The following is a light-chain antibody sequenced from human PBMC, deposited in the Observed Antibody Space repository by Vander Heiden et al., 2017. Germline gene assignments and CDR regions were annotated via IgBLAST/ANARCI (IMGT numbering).Light chain of an antibody. CDR3: PQDNRYSWT. Sequence: IQMTQSAATLSASVGDRVTITCRASQSISSWLAWYQQKPGKAPKLLIYKASSLESGVPSRFSGSGSWTAFTRTISSLQPNNFATYYCPQDNRYSWTFGQGTKVEIK. J-gene: IGKJ1*01. CDR1: QSISSW. CDR2: KAS. V-gene: IGKV1-5*03.